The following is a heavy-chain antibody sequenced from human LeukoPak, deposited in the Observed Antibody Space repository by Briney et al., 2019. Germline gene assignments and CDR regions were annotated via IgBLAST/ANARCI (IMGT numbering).Heavy chain of an antibody. D-gene: IGHD4-23*01. J-gene: IGHJ6*02. Sequence: GGSLRLSCAASGFTFSDYYMSWIRQAPGKGLEWVSYISSSSSYTNYADSVKGRFTISRDNAKNSLYLQMNGLRAEDTAVYCCARHEPVITPSSYYYGMDVWGPGTTVIVSS. CDR1: GFTFSDYY. CDR3: ARHEPVITPSSYYYGMDV. V-gene: IGHV3-11*06. CDR2: ISSSSSYT.